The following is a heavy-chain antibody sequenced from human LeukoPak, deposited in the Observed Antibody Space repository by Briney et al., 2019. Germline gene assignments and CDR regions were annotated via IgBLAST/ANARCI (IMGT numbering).Heavy chain of an antibody. Sequence: SETLSLTCTVSGDSFSNYHWSWLRQPPGKGLEWIGYISSSGTTSYNPSLKSRLTISVDTSKSQFSLKLNSVTAADTAVYYCARVGRGDHTWGSYYCDHWGQGTLVSVSS. V-gene: IGHV4-59*01. J-gene: IGHJ4*02. CDR1: GDSFSNYH. CDR2: ISSSGTT. CDR3: ARVGRGDHTWGSYYCDH. D-gene: IGHD3-16*01.